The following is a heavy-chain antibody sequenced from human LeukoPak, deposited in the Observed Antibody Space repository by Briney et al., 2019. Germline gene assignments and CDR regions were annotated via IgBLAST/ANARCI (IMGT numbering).Heavy chain of an antibody. CDR2: IIPILGIA. CDR3: ARGVAAAKTYYFDY. J-gene: IGHJ4*02. D-gene: IGHD6-13*01. CDR1: GGTFSSYA. V-gene: IGHV1-69*04. Sequence: SVKVSCKASGGTFSSYAISWVRQAPGQGLEWMGRIIPILGIANYAQKFQGRVTITADKSTSTAYMELSSLRSEDTAVYYCARGVAAAKTYYFDYWAREPWSPSPQ.